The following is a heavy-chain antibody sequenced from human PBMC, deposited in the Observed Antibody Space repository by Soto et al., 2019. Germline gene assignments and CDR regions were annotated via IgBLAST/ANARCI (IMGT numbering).Heavy chain of an antibody. Sequence: PSQTLSLTCDISGDSVTNSNAAWNWIRQSPSRGLEWLGRTYYRSKWYNEYAVSVKSRTIINPDTSKNQFSLQLNSVTPEDTAVYYCATSSRVRWSVFDHNFYGLDVWGQGTTVTVSS. CDR3: ATSSRVRWSVFDHNFYGLDV. D-gene: IGHD2-15*01. CDR1: GDSVTNSNAA. J-gene: IGHJ6*02. V-gene: IGHV6-1*01. CDR2: TYYRSKWYN.